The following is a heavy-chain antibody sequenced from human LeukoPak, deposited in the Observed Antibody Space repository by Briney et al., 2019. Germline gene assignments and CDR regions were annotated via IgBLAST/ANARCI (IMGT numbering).Heavy chain of an antibody. V-gene: IGHV3-21*01. J-gene: IGHJ3*01. Sequence: PGGSLRLSCAASGFPFSSNSMNWVRQAPGKGLEWVSSISGSSTFIYYTDSVKGRFTLSRDNAKNSLYLQMNSLRAEDTAVYYCAKDLHGNNWFDAFDLWGQGTMVTVSS. CDR3: AKDLHGNNWFDAFDL. CDR1: GFPFSSNS. CDR2: ISGSSTFI. D-gene: IGHD5-24*01.